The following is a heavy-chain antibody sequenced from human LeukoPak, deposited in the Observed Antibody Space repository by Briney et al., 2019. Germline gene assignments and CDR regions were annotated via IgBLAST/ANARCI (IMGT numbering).Heavy chain of an antibody. Sequence: GGSLRLSCAASGFTFTSYDMSWVRQAPGKGLEWVSCISNSGNTIYYADSVKGRFTISRDSALSLQMNSLRAEDTAIYYCARALSGTYYSFDCWGLGTLVTVSS. CDR3: ARALSGTYYSFDC. CDR1: GFTFTSYD. D-gene: IGHD1-26*01. CDR2: ISNSGNTI. J-gene: IGHJ4*02. V-gene: IGHV3-48*03.